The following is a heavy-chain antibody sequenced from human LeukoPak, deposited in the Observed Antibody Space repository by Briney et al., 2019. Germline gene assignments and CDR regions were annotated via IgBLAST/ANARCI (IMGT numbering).Heavy chain of an antibody. J-gene: IGHJ4*02. CDR3: AKDLRNYYGSGSIVDY. V-gene: IGHV3-9*01. CDR1: GFTFDDYA. D-gene: IGHD3-10*01. Sequence: PGGSLRLSCVASGFTFDDYAMHWVRRAPGKGLEWVSGISWNSGTKGYADSVKGRFTISRDDAKNSLYLQMNSLRPEDTALYYCAKDLRNYYGSGSIVDYWGQGTLVTVSS. CDR2: ISWNSGTK.